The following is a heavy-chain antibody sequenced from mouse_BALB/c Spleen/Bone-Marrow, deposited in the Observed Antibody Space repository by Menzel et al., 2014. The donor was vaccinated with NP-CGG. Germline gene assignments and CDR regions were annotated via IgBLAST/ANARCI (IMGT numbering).Heavy chain of an antibody. CDR1: EFSLTSYG. V-gene: IGHV2-9*02. Sequence: QVQLPQSGPGLVAPSQSLSITCTVSEFSLTSYGVHWVRQPPGKGLEWLGVIWAGGSTNYNSALMSRLSISKDNSKSQVFLKMNSLQTDDTAMYYCARGGSSRAWFAYWGQGTLVTVSA. J-gene: IGHJ3*01. CDR2: IWAGGST. D-gene: IGHD1-1*01. CDR3: ARGGSSRAWFAY.